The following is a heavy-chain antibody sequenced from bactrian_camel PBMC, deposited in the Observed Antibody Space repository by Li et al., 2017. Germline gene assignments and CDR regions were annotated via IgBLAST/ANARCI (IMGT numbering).Heavy chain of an antibody. Sequence: QLVESGGDLVQPGGSLRLSCAASGFHFSTYWMYWVRQAPGKGLEWVSSIVSGGGITYYAGSVKGRFTISRDNAKNTVYLQMNSLKPEDTAVYYCVRDREYGSSWYSRLGFDHWGQGTQVTVS. J-gene: IGHJ4*01. CDR1: GFHFSTYW. D-gene: IGHD6*01. V-gene: IGHV3S25*01. CDR2: IVSGGGIT. CDR3: VRDREYGSSWYSRLGFDH.